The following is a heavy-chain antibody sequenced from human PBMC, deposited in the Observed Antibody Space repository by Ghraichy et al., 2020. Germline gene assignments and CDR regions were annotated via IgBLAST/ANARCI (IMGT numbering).Heavy chain of an antibody. CDR3: ARALTGTTAPVDY. J-gene: IGHJ4*02. CDR2: IKQDGSEK. D-gene: IGHD1-7*01. V-gene: IGHV3-7*03. CDR1: GFTFSSYW. Sequence: GGSLRLSCAASGFTFSSYWMSWVRQATGKGLEWVANIKQDGSEKYYVDSVKGRFTISRDNAKNSLYLQMNSLRAEDTAVYYCARALTGTTAPVDYWGQGTLVTVSS.